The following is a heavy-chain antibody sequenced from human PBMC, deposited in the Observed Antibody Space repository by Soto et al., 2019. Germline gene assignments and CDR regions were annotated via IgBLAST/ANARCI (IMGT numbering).Heavy chain of an antibody. CDR2: ISGSGGST. D-gene: IGHD5-12*01. J-gene: IGHJ1*01. CDR3: AKDLEWLRLPRWFAY. CDR1: GFTFSSYA. Sequence: GVSLRLSCAASGFTFSSYAMSWVRQAPGKGLEWVSAISGSGGSTYYADSVKGRFTISRDNSKNTLYLQMNSLRAEDTAVYYCAKDLEWLRLPRWFAYWGQGTLVTVSS. V-gene: IGHV3-23*01.